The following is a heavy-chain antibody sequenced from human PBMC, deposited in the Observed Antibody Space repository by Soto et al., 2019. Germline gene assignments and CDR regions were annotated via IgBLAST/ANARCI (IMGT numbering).Heavy chain of an antibody. Sequence: ASVKVSCKXSGYTFTSYYMHWVRQAPGQGLEWMGIINPSGGSTSYAQKFQGRVTMTRDTSTSTVYMELSSLRSEDTAVYYCARGGFRYYDSSGYYYLDYWGQGTLVTVSS. CDR1: GYTFTSYY. V-gene: IGHV1-46*01. D-gene: IGHD3-22*01. CDR2: INPSGGST. J-gene: IGHJ4*02. CDR3: ARGGFRYYDSSGYYYLDY.